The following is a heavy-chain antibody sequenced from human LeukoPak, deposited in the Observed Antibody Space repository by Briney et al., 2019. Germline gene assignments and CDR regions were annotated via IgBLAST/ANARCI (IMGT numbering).Heavy chain of an antibody. CDR3: AKGGRWELLRGAPPLDY. V-gene: IGHV3-30*02. CDR2: IRYDGSNK. Sequence: PGGSLRLSCAASGFTVSSYGMHWVRQAPGKGLEWVAFIRYDGSNKYYADSVKGRFTISRDNSKNTLYLQMNSLRAEDTAVYYCAKGGRWELLRGAPPLDYWGQGTLVTVSS. CDR1: GFTVSSYG. J-gene: IGHJ4*02. D-gene: IGHD1-26*01.